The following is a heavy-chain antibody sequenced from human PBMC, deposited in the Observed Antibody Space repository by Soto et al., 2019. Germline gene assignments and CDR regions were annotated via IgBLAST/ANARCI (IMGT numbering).Heavy chain of an antibody. D-gene: IGHD3-9*01. CDR2: IYYSGST. V-gene: IGHV4-59*08. CDR3: ARTPRYFDRSFIDY. Sequence: SETLSLTCTVSGGSISSYYWSWIRQPPGKGLEWIGYIYYSGSTNYNPSLKSRVTISVDTSKNQFSLKLSSVTAADTAVYYCARTPRYFDRSFIDYWGQGTLVTVSS. CDR1: GGSISSYY. J-gene: IGHJ4*02.